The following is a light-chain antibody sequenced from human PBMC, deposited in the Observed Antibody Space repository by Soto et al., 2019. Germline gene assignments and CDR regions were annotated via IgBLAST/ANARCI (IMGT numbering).Light chain of an antibody. CDR3: QQRSTTWT. J-gene: IGKJ1*01. Sequence: EIVLTQSPATLSLSPGERATLSCRASQSVSSYLAWYQQKPGQAPRLLIYDASNRATGIPARFSGSGSGTDFTLTSSSLEPEDFAVYYHQQRSTTWTFGQGTKVEIK. CDR2: DAS. V-gene: IGKV3-11*01. CDR1: QSVSSY.